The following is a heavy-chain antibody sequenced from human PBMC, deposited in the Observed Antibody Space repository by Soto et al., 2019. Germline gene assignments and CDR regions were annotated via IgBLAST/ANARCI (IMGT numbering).Heavy chain of an antibody. D-gene: IGHD3-10*01. J-gene: IGHJ5*02. CDR3: VRDGKKSLRAWFDP. CDR1: GASISGFY. Sequence: PSETLSLTCTVSGASISGFYWSWIRKSAGKGLEWIGRIYATGTTDYNPSLKSRVMMSVDTSKKQFFLKLRSVTAAETAVYYCVRDGKKSLRAWFDPWGQGISVTVSS. V-gene: IGHV4-4*07. CDR2: IYATGTT.